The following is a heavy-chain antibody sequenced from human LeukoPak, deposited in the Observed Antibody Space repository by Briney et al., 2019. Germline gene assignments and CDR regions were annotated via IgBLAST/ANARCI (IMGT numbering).Heavy chain of an antibody. J-gene: IGHJ4*02. D-gene: IGHD2-2*01. CDR1: GFTFSSYG. V-gene: IGHV3-30*18. Sequence: GRSLRLSCAASGFTFSSYGMHWVRQAPGKGREWVAVISYDGSNKYYADSVKGRFTISRDNSKNTLYLQMNSLRAEDTAVYYCAKGTYIVVVPAAIDYWGQGTLVTVSS. CDR2: ISYDGSNK. CDR3: AKGTYIVVVPAAIDY.